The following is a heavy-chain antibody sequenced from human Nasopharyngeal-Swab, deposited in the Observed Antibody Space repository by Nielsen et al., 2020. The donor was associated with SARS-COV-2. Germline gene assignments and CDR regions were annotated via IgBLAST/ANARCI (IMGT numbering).Heavy chain of an antibody. Sequence: GGSLRLSCAASGFTFSSYAMHWVRQAPGKGLEWVAVISYDGSNKYYADSVKGRFTISRDNSKNTLYLQMNSLRAEDTAVYYCAREDGGDTMIVVVMVYWGQGTLVTVSS. V-gene: IGHV3-30*04. CDR2: ISYDGSNK. J-gene: IGHJ4*02. D-gene: IGHD3-22*01. CDR3: AREDGGDTMIVVVMVY. CDR1: GFTFSSYA.